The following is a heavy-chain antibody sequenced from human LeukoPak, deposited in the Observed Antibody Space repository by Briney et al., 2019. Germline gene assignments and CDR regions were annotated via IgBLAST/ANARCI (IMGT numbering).Heavy chain of an antibody. CDR3: ARDLPWFDP. Sequence: GGSLRLSCAASGFTFSSYAMHWVRQAPGKGLEWVAVISYDGSNKYYADPVKGRFTISRGNSKNTLYLQMNSLRAEDTAVYYCARDLPWFDPWGQGTLVTVYS. V-gene: IGHV3-30-3*01. J-gene: IGHJ5*02. CDR2: ISYDGSNK. CDR1: GFTFSSYA.